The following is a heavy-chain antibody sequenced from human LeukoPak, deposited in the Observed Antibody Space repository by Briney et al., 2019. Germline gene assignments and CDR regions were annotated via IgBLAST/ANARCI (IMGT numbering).Heavy chain of an antibody. CDR1: GYSFTSYW. CDR2: IYPGNSDT. J-gene: IGHJ1*01. D-gene: IGHD4-23*01. V-gene: IGHV5-51*01. Sequence: KPGESLEISCKGSGYSFTSYWIGWARQMPGKGLEWMGIIYPGNSDTRYSPSFQGQVTISADKSISTAYLQWSSLKASDTAMCYCARLTTGIGCYSEYWGQGDLVTVSS. CDR3: ARLTTGIGCYSEY.